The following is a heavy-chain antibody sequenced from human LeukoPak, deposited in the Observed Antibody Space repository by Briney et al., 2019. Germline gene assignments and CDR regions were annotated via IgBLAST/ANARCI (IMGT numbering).Heavy chain of an antibody. J-gene: IGHJ4*02. CDR2: IKQDGSEK. V-gene: IGHV3-7*01. CDR1: GFTFSSYW. Sequence: GGSLRLSCAASGFTFSSYWMSWVRQAPGKGLEWVANIKQDGSEKYYVGSVKGRFTISRDNAKNSLYLQMNSLRAEDTAVYYCARDRKDFWSGYYTGTSWGFDYWGQGTLVTVSS. CDR3: ARDRKDFWSGYYTGTSWGFDY. D-gene: IGHD3-3*01.